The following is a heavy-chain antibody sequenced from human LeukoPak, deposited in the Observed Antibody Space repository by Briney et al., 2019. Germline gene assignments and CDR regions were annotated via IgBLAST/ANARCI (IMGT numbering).Heavy chain of an antibody. CDR2: IKEDGSEK. Sequence: GGSLRLSCAASGFTFSRYWMTWVRQAQGKGLECVANIKEDGSEKNYVDSAMGRFTISRDIAKNSLYLQMNSLRAEDTAVYYCAIAAGWEQAYWGQGTLVTVSS. D-gene: IGHD1-26*01. J-gene: IGHJ4*02. CDR1: GFTFSRYW. CDR3: AIAAGWEQAY. V-gene: IGHV3-7*01.